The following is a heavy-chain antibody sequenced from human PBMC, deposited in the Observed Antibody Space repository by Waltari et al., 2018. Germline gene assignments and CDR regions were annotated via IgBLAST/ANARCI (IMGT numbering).Heavy chain of an antibody. D-gene: IGHD2-15*01. CDR1: GDSLSNNFF. CDR3: ASDRGRGLYLDS. CDR2: VHQSGRS. J-gene: IGHJ4*02. Sequence: QVQLQEAGPGLVRPSGTLSLTCNLPGDSLSNNFFWSWFRQSPGKGLEWIGQVHQSGRSNYNPSLESRVTVSMDTSKNQFSLRVTSVTAADTAIYYCASDRGRGLYLDSWGQGTLVTVSP. V-gene: IGHV4-4*02.